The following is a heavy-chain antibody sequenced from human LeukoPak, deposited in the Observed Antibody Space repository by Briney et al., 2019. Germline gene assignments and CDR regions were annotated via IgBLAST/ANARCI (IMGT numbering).Heavy chain of an antibody. CDR1: GGSISSGSYY. J-gene: IGHJ5*02. CDR3: ARGVTTGGSSFWFDP. Sequence: PPETLSLTCTVSGGSISSGSYYWSWIRQPAGKGLEWIGRIYSSGSTNYNPSLKSRVTISVDTSKNQFSLKLSSVTAADTAVYYCARGVTTGGSSFWFDPWGQGTLVTVSS. V-gene: IGHV4-61*02. D-gene: IGHD1-14*01. CDR2: IYSSGST.